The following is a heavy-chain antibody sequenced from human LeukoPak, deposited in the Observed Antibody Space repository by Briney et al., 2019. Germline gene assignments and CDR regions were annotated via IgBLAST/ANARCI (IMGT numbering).Heavy chain of an antibody. CDR1: GFTFSSYS. D-gene: IGHD1-26*01. V-gene: IGHV3-21*01. CDR3: ARFGRWSYGAAFDY. J-gene: IGHJ4*02. Sequence: GGSLRLSCAASGFTFSSYSMNWVRQAPGKGLEWVSSISSSSSYIYYADSVKGRFTISRDNAKNSLYLQMNSLRAEDTAVYYCARFGRWSYGAAFDYWGQGTLVTVSS. CDR2: ISSSSSYI.